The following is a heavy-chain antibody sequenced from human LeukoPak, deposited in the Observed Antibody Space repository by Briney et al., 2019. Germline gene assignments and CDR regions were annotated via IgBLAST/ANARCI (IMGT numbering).Heavy chain of an antibody. D-gene: IGHD3-22*01. CDR1: GGSISTYY. V-gene: IGHV4-59*08. CDR3: ARQDHYDSSGYDY. Sequence: SETLSLTCTVSGGSISTYYWSWIRQPPGKGLEWIGRIYTSGSTNYNPSLKSRVTISVDTSKNQFSLKLSSVTAADTAVYYCARQDHYDSSGYDYWGQGTLVTVSS. J-gene: IGHJ4*02. CDR2: IYTSGST.